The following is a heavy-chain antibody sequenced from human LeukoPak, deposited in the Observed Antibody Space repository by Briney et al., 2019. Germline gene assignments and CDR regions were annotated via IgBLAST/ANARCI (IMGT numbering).Heavy chain of an antibody. Sequence: PSETLSLTCTVSGYSISSGYYWGWIRPPPGKGLEWIGGIYHSRSTYYNPSLKSRVTISVDTSKNQFSLQLSSVTAADTAVYYCASAPAARYCTNDVCYTPAYYYYMDVWGKGTTVTVSS. CDR2: IYHSRST. D-gene: IGHD2-8*01. V-gene: IGHV4-38-2*02. CDR3: ASAPAARYCTNDVCYTPAYYYYMDV. J-gene: IGHJ6*03. CDR1: GYSISSGYY.